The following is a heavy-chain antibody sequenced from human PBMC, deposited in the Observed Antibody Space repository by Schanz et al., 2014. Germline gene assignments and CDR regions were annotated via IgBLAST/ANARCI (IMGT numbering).Heavy chain of an antibody. Sequence: VQLVESGGGVVQPGRSLRLSCAASGFTFSSYGMHWVRQAPGKGLEWVSGISGSGGSTYYADSVKGRFTISRDNSKNTLYLQMNSLRAEDTAVYYCAKQIDYDILTVTRNWGQGTLVTVSS. CDR2: ISGSGGST. J-gene: IGHJ4*02. CDR3: AKQIDYDILTVTRN. CDR1: GFTFSSYG. D-gene: IGHD3-9*01. V-gene: IGHV3-23*04.